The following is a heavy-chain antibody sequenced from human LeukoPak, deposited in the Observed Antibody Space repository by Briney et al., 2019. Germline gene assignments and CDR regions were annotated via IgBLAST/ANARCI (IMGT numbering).Heavy chain of an antibody. CDR3: ARDLTLGRDY. J-gene: IGHJ4*02. CDR1: GFTVSSNY. Sequence: PGGSLRLSCAASGFTVSSNYMSWVRQAPGKGLEWVSYISSSGSTIYYADSVKGRFTISRDNAKNSLYLQMNSLRAEDTAVYYCARDLTLGRDYWGQGTLVTVSS. V-gene: IGHV3-48*03. D-gene: IGHD1-26*01. CDR2: ISSSGSTI.